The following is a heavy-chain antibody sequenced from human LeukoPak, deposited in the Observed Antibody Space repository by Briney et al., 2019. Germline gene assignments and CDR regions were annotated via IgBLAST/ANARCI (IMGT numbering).Heavy chain of an antibody. V-gene: IGHV3-30-3*01. J-gene: IGHJ3*02. CDR1: GFTFSSYA. CDR3: ARGAHPDYDILTGYYEGWAFDI. Sequence: PGRSLRLSCAASGFTFSSYAMHWVRQAPGKGLEWVAVISYDGSNKYYADSVKGRFTISRDNSKNTLYLQMNSLRAEDTAVYYCARGAHPDYDILTGYYEGWAFDIWGQGTMVTVSS. CDR2: ISYDGSNK. D-gene: IGHD3-9*01.